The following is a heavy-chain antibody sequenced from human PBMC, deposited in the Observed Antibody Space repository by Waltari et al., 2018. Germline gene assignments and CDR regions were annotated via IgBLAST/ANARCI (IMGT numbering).Heavy chain of an antibody. D-gene: IGHD2-2*01. CDR1: GFSFSSYA. CDR2: ISFDGKNK. Sequence: QVHLVESGGGVVQPGRSLRLSCAASGFSFSSYAMYWVRQAPGKGLECAAVISFDGKNKYYADSVKGRFAIARDDSKNTLYLQMNSLRTEDTAVYYCATDGTDCSTTSCYFGGIDVWGQGTTVTVSS. J-gene: IGHJ6*02. CDR3: ATDGTDCSTTSCYFGGIDV. V-gene: IGHV3-30*09.